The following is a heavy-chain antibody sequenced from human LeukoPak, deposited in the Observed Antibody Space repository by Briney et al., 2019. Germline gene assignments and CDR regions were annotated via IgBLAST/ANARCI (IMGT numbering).Heavy chain of an antibody. CDR1: GGTFSSYA. D-gene: IGHD1-26*01. CDR3: ARDNSVGDYAWWFDP. J-gene: IGHJ5*02. V-gene: IGHV1-46*01. CDR2: INPRGTAT. Sequence: ASVKVSCKASGGTFSSYAISWVRQAPGQGLEWMGLINPRGTATRYAESFQGRLTLTRDLSTSTDYMELSSLRSEDTAVYYCARDNSVGDYAWWFDPWGQGTLVTVSS.